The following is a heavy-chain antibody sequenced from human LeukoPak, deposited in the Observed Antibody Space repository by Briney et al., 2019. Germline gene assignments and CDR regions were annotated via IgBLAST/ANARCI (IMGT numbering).Heavy chain of an antibody. D-gene: IGHD5-18*01. CDR3: ARVLRAAGQLWLHGFDY. CDR1: GGSISSYY. V-gene: IGHV4-59*01. CDR2: IYYSGST. J-gene: IGHJ4*02. Sequence: SETLSLTCTVSGGSISSYYWSWIRQTPGKGLEWIGYIYYSGSTNYNPYLKSRVTISVDTSKNQFSLTLSSVTAADTAVYYCARVLRAAGQLWLHGFDYWGQGTLVTVSS.